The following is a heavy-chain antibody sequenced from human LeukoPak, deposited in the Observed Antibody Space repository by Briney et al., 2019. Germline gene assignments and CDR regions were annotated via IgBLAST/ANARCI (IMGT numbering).Heavy chain of an antibody. CDR2: ISGSGPST. CDR3: AKQSAGSAAWYSLHYDF. V-gene: IGHV3-23*01. J-gene: IGHJ4*02. Sequence: GGSLRLSCVASGFTFNNYAMSWVRQAPGKGLEWVSSISGSGPSTDYTDAVKGRFTISRDNSKDTLYLQMNGLRAEDTAVYFCAKQSAGSAAWYSLHYDFWGQGTLVTVSS. CDR1: GFTFNNYA. D-gene: IGHD6-13*01.